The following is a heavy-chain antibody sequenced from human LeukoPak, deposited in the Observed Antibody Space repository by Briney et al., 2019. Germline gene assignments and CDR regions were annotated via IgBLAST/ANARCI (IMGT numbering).Heavy chain of an antibody. CDR3: ARVREDDILDY. CDR1: GGTFSTYA. D-gene: IGHD3-10*01. J-gene: IGHJ4*02. CDR2: INPNSGGT. V-gene: IGHV1-2*02. Sequence: ASVKVSCKASGGTFSTYAITWVRQAPGQGLEWMGWINPNSGGTNYAQKFQGRVTMTRDTSISTAYMELSRLRSDDTAVYYCARVREDDILDYWGQGTLVTVSS.